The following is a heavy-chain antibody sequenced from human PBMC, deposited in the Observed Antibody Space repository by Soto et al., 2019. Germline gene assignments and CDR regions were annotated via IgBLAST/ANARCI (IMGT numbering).Heavy chain of an antibody. J-gene: IGHJ4*02. V-gene: IGHV3-30*18. CDR3: AKDFERILTGIDY. D-gene: IGHD3-9*01. CDR2: ISYDGSNK. CDR1: GFTFSSYG. Sequence: GSLRLSCAASGFTFSSYGMHWVRQAPGKGLEWVAVISYDGSNKYYADSVKGRFTISRDNSKNTLYLQMNSLRAEDTAVYYCAKDFERILTGIDYWGQGTLVTVSS.